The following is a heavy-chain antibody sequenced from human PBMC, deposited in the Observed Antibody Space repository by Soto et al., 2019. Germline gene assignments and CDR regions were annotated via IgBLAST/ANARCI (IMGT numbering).Heavy chain of an antibody. Sequence: QLQLQESGPGLVKPSETLSLTCTVSGGSISSSSYYWGWIRQPPGKGLEWIGSIYYSGSTYYNPSLKSRVTISVDTSKNQFSLKLSSVTAADTAVYYCARLDSGSYYIGYYYYGMDVWGQGTTVTVSS. CDR3: ARLDSGSYYIGYYYYGMDV. CDR1: GGSISSSSYY. D-gene: IGHD3-10*01. J-gene: IGHJ6*02. V-gene: IGHV4-39*01. CDR2: IYYSGST.